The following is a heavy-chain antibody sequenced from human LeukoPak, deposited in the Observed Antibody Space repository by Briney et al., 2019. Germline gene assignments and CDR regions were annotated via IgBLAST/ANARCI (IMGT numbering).Heavy chain of an antibody. Sequence: ASVKVSCKVSGYTFTSYNINWVRQATGQGLEWMGWMNPNNGNTGLAQKFQDRVTMTRNTSICTAYMELSSLRSEDTAVYYCGMGTVAAYIDFWGQGTLVTVSS. CDR3: GMGTVAAYIDF. D-gene: IGHD6-19*01. V-gene: IGHV1-8*01. CDR1: GYTFTSYN. J-gene: IGHJ4*02. CDR2: MNPNNGNT.